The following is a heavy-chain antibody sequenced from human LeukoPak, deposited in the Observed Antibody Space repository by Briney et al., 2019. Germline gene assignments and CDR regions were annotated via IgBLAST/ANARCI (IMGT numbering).Heavy chain of an antibody. Sequence: SETLSLTCTVSGGSISSYYWSWIRQPPGKGLEWIGYIYYSGSTNYNPSLKSRVTISVDTSENQFSLKLSSVTAADTAVYYCAREEYCSGGSCYGFDYWGQGTLVTVSS. CDR3: AREEYCSGGSCYGFDY. CDR1: GGSISSYY. V-gene: IGHV4-59*01. CDR2: IYYSGST. D-gene: IGHD2-15*01. J-gene: IGHJ4*02.